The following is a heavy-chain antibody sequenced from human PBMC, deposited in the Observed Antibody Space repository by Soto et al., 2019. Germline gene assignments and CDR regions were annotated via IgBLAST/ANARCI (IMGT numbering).Heavy chain of an antibody. J-gene: IGHJ5*02. CDR3: ARKAGDSSGYNNRFEP. D-gene: IGHD3-22*01. V-gene: IGHV1-18*01. CDR2: SSAYNGNT. CDR1: GYTFTSYG. Sequence: ASVKVSCKASGYTFTSYGISWVRQAPGQGLEWMGWSSAYNGNTNYAQKLQGRVTMTTDTSTSTAYMELRSLRSDDTAVYYSARKAGDSSGYNNRFEPWGQGTRVTVAS.